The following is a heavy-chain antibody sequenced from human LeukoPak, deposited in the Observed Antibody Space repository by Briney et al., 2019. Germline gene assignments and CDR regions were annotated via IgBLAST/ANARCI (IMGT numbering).Heavy chain of an antibody. CDR1: GFIFSNHA. Sequence: PGGSLRLSCAASGFIFSNHAMSWVRQAPGKGLEWVSAISGSGGSTYYADSVQGRFTISRDNSNNTVDLQMNSLRAEDTAIYYCAKGRIAVAPYYGMDVWGRGTTVSVSS. CDR2: ISGSGGST. CDR3: AKGRIAVAPYYGMDV. D-gene: IGHD6-19*01. V-gene: IGHV3-23*01. J-gene: IGHJ6*02.